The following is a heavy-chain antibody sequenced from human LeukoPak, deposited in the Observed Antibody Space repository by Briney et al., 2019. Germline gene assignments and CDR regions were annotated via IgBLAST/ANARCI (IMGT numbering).Heavy chain of an antibody. CDR1: GFTFSSYG. D-gene: IGHD6-19*01. CDR2: ISYDGSNK. V-gene: IGHV3-30*18. Sequence: GRSLRLSCAASGFTFSSYGMHWVRQAPGKGLEWVAVISYDGSNKYYADSVKGRFTISRDNSKNTLYLQMNGLRAEDTAVYYCAKGPGQWLVPGAFDYWGQGTLVTVSS. CDR3: AKGPGQWLVPGAFDY. J-gene: IGHJ4*02.